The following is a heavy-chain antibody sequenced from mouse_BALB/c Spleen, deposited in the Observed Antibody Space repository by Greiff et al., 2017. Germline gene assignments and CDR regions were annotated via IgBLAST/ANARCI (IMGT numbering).Heavy chain of an antibody. CDR1: GFSLTSYG. J-gene: IGHJ3*01. CDR2: IWRGGST. V-gene: IGHV2-5-1*01. D-gene: IGHD2-2*01. Sequence: VMLVESGPSLVQPSQSLSITCTVSGFSLTSYGVHWVRQSPGKGLEWLGVIWRGGSTDYNAAFMSRLSITKDNSKSQVFFKMNSLQADDTAIYYCAKKGYGYDRDWFAYWGQGTLVTVSA. CDR3: AKKGYGYDRDWFAY.